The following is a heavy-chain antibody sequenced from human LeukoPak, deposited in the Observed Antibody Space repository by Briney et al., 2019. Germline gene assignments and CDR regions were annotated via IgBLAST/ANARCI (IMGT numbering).Heavy chain of an antibody. CDR1: GFTFTYAW. J-gene: IGHJ1*01. Sequence: GGSLRLSCAASGFTFTYAWMTWVRQAPGEGLEGVGRIKSNPDGGTADYAAPVKGRFTISRDDSRNTLYLQMNNLEIDDTAVYFCSTAVNGSYFDWGQGTLVIVSS. CDR2: IKSNPDGGTA. D-gene: IGHD1-26*01. V-gene: IGHV3-15*01. CDR3: STAVNGSYFD.